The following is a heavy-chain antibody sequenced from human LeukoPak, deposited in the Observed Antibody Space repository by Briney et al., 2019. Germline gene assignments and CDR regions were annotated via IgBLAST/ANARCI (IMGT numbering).Heavy chain of an antibody. CDR3: ANLGSSELRVPASQGN. J-gene: IGHJ4*02. V-gene: IGHV3-23*01. CDR2: VNARGYST. Sequence: GGSLRLSCAASGFSFSSYAMSWARQAPGKGLEWVSAVNARGYSTYYADSVKGRFTISRDNSKNTVFLQMSSLKVEDTAVYYCANLGSSELRVPASQGNWGQGTLVTVSS. CDR1: GFSFSSYA. D-gene: IGHD2-2*01.